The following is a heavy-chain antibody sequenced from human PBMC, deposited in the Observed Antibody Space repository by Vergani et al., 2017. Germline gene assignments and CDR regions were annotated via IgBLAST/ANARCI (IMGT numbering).Heavy chain of an antibody. Sequence: QVQLQESGPGLVKPSQTLCLTCTVPGGSISSGVYYWRWIRQPPGKGLEWIGYIDYSGSTYYNPSLKSRVTISVDTSKNQFSLKLSSVTAADTAVYYCAREATAQRGIPAAIIDYWGQGTLVTVSS. D-gene: IGHD2-2*02. CDR3: AREATAQRGIPAAIIDY. J-gene: IGHJ4*02. CDR2: IDYSGST. V-gene: IGHV4-30-4*01. CDR1: GGSISSGVYY.